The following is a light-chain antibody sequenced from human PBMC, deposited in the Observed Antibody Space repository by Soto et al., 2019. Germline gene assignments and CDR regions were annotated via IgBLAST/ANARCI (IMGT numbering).Light chain of an antibody. CDR3: QQSTGIPYT. CDR2: AAS. Sequence: DIQMTQSPSSLSASVGDRVTITCRASQTLDTDLIWYQQNPGKAPKLLIYAASTLQNGVLSRFSGSGSGTDFTLTTSSLQPEDFATYYCQQSTGIPYTFGQGTKLEIK. V-gene: IGKV1-39*01. CDR1: QTLDTD. J-gene: IGKJ2*01.